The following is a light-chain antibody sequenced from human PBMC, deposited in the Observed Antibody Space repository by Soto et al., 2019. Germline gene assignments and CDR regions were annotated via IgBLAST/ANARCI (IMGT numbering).Light chain of an antibody. CDR1: QSVRSSY. CDR2: GAS. J-gene: IGKJ3*01. CDR3: RQYGSSPRFT. Sequence: EIVLTQSPGTLSLSPGERATLACRASQSVRSSYLAWYQQKPGQAPRLLIYGASTRATGSPDRFCGSGSGTDFTLTISSLVPEDLAVYYCRQYGSSPRFTFGPGTKVDIK. V-gene: IGKV3-20*01.